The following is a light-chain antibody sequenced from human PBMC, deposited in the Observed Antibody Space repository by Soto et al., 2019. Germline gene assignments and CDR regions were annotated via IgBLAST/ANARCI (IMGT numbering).Light chain of an antibody. CDR2: DAS. V-gene: IGKV3-11*02. J-gene: IGKJ1*01. Sequence: EIVLTQSPGTLSLSPGERATLACRASQSVSSYLAWYQQKPGQAPRLLIYDASNRATGIPARCSGSGSGREFILTISSLEPEDYAVYYCQQRSNWPPQTCGQGTKVDMK. CDR3: QQRSNWPPQT. CDR1: QSVSSY.